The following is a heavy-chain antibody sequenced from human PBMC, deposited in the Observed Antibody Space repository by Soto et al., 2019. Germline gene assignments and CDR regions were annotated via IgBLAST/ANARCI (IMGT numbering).Heavy chain of an antibody. Sequence: QVQLVQSGAEVKQPGASVKVSCRTSGCTFTNYDISWVRQATGQGLEWMGWMNPESANTGYAQKFQGRVTMTRDTSISTAYMELNSLTSEDTAVYYCARAIRNQLLSDYWGQGTLVTVSS. CDR1: GCTFTNYD. CDR3: ARAIRNQLLSDY. J-gene: IGHJ4*02. V-gene: IGHV1-8*01. D-gene: IGHD1-26*01. CDR2: MNPESANT.